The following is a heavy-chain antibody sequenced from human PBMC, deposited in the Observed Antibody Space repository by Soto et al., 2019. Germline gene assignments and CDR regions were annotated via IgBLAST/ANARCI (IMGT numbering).Heavy chain of an antibody. V-gene: IGHV4-39*01. CDR1: GGSISSSSYY. D-gene: IGHD2-15*01. Sequence: QLQLQESGPGLVKPSETLSLTCTVSGGSISSSSYYWGWIRQPPGKGLEWIGSIYYSGSTYYNPSLKSRVTISVDTSKNQFSLKLSSVTAADTAVYYCARTQDIVVVVAATFDYWGQGTLVTVSS. CDR2: IYYSGST. CDR3: ARTQDIVVVVAATFDY. J-gene: IGHJ4*02.